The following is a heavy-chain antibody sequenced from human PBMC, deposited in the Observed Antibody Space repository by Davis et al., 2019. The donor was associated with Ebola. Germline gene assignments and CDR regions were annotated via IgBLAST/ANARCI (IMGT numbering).Heavy chain of an antibody. V-gene: IGHV3-11*05. CDR2: ISSSASYK. CDR1: GFTFSVYY. CDR3: ARGDYYDSSFADAFDI. J-gene: IGHJ3*02. D-gene: IGHD3-22*01. Sequence: GESLKISCAASGFTFSVYYMSWIRQAPGKGPEWVSSISSSASYKNYADSVKGRFTISRDDAKKSLYLQMNSLRAEDTGVYYCARGDYYDSSFADAFDIWGQGTMVTVSS.